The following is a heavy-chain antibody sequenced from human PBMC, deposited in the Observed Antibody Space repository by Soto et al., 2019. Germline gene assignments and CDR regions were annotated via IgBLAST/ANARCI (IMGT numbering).Heavy chain of an antibody. Sequence: GGSLRLSCAASGFTVSSNYMSWVRQAPGKGLEWVSVIYSGGSTYYADSVKGRFTISRDNSKNPLYFQMNSLRAEDTAEYYCASLNYYGSGSYYYFDYWGQGTLVTVSS. V-gene: IGHV3-66*02. J-gene: IGHJ4*02. CDR2: IYSGGST. CDR3: ASLNYYGSGSYYYFDY. D-gene: IGHD3-10*01. CDR1: GFTVSSNY.